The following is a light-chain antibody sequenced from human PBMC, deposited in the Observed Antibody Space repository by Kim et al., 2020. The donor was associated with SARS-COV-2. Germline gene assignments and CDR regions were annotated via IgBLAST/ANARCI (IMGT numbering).Light chain of an antibody. CDR3: QVWDSSSVHRV. J-gene: IGLJ3*02. CDR2: YDS. Sequence: APGKTATITCGGKNIGSKSVHGYQQRPGQAPVVVISYDSDRHSGIPERFSGSNSGNTATLTINRVEAGDEADYYCQVWDSSSVHRVFGGGTQLTVL. CDR1: NIGSKS. V-gene: IGLV3-21*04.